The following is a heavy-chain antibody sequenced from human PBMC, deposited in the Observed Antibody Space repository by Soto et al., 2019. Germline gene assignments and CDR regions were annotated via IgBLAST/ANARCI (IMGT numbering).Heavy chain of an antibody. CDR2: IYYSGST. Sequence: SETLSLTCTVSGGSISSGDYYWSWIRQPPGKGLEWIGSIYYSGSTYYNPSLKSRVTISVDTSKNQFSLKLSSVTAADTAVYYCARGAMRYYYYYGMDVWGQGTTVTVSS. CDR3: ARGAMRYYYYYGMDV. J-gene: IGHJ6*02. CDR1: GGSISSGDYY. D-gene: IGHD3-16*01. V-gene: IGHV4-30-4*01.